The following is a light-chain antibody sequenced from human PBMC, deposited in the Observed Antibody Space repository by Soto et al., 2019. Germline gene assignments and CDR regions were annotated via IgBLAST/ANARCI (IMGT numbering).Light chain of an antibody. CDR3: AAWDDSLNGYV. V-gene: IGLV1-44*01. CDR2: SNN. J-gene: IGLJ1*01. Sequence: QSVLTQPRSASGTLGQRVTISCSGSSSNIGSNTVNWYQQLPGTAPKLLIYSNNQRPSGVPDRFSGSKSGTSASLAISGLQSEDEADYYCAAWDDSLNGYVFGTGTKVTVL. CDR1: SSNIGSNT.